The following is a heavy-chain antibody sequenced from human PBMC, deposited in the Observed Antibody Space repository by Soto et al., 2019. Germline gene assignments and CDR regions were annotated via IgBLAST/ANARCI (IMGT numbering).Heavy chain of an antibody. Sequence: SETLSLTCTVSGGSISSNYWTWIRQPPGKGLEWIGYVYNSGSTNYNPSLKCRVTISEDTSKSQFSLKVNSMTAADTAVYYCASYRGALYFESWGPGILVTVSS. V-gene: IGHV4-59*01. J-gene: IGHJ4*02. CDR2: VYNSGST. D-gene: IGHD3-16*01. CDR1: GGSISSNY. CDR3: ASYRGALYFES.